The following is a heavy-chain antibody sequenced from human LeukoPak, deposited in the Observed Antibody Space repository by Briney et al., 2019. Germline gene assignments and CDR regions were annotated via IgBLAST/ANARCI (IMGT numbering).Heavy chain of an antibody. CDR1: GFTFTTYG. J-gene: IGHJ4*02. V-gene: IGHV3-30*18. D-gene: IGHD3-22*01. Sequence: GGSLRLSCAASGFTFTTYGLHWVRQAPGKGLEWVAAIASNGGSEYYADSVKGRFTISRDNSKNTLFLQMNSLRPDDTAVYYCAKDASYFDSSGYRGLDCWGQGTLVTVSS. CDR2: IASNGGSE. CDR3: AKDASYFDSSGYRGLDC.